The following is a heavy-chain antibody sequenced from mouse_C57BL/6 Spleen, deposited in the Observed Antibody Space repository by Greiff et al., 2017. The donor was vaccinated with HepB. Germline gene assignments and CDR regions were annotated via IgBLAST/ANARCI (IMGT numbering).Heavy chain of an antibody. D-gene: IGHD2-4*01. CDR2: IDPETGGT. V-gene: IGHV1-15*01. CDR3: TRKEAYDYDERYFDV. J-gene: IGHJ1*03. Sequence: QVQLQQSGAELVRPGASVTLSCKASGYTFTDYEMHWVKQTPVHGLEWIGAIDPETGGTAYNQKFKGKAILTADKSSSTAYRELRSLTSEDSAVYYCTRKEAYDYDERYFDVWGTGTTVTVSS. CDR1: GYTFTDYE.